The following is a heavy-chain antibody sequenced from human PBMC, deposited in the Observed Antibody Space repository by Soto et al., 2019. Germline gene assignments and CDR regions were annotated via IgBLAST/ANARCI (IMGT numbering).Heavy chain of an antibody. CDR2: VIPILGIA. CDR3: ARDRYGGNSPVDYYYYYGMDV. CDR1: GGTFSSYT. Sequence: SVKVSCKASGGTFSSYTISWVLQAPGQGLEWMGRVIPILGIANYAQKFQGRVTITADKSTSTAYMELSSLRSEDTAVYYCARDRYGGNSPVDYYYYYGMDVWGQGTTVTVSS. J-gene: IGHJ6*02. V-gene: IGHV1-69*04. D-gene: IGHD2-21*02.